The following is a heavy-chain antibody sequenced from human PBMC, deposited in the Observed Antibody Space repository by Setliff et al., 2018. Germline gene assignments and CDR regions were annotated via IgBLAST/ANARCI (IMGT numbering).Heavy chain of an antibody. Sequence: PSETLSLTCAASGGTFSGYYWTWIRQPPGKGLEWIGEINHSGSSNYNPSLKSRVNISLDTSKNQFSLKLSSVTAADTAVYYCVSKKQGVYALDQWGQGTLVTVSS. V-gene: IGHV4-34*08. CDR2: INHSGSS. D-gene: IGHD2-8*01. CDR1: GGTFSGYY. J-gene: IGHJ4*02. CDR3: VSKKQGVYALDQ.